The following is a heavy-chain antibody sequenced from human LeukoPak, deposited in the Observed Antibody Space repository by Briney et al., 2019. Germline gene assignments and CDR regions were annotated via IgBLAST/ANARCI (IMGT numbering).Heavy chain of an antibody. J-gene: IGHJ4*02. Sequence: GGSLRLSCIGSGFSFSEYNMNWVRQAPGKGLEWVSVIGNSANYIKYAHSVEGRFTVSRDNGKNSMFLEMNSLTVEDTAIYYCARDRGRREDYWGQGTLVTVSS. CDR2: IGNSANYI. V-gene: IGHV3-21*06. D-gene: IGHD1-26*01. CDR1: GFSFSEYN. CDR3: ARDRGRREDY.